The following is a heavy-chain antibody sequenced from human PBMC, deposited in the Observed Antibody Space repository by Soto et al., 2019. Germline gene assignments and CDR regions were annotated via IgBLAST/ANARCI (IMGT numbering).Heavy chain of an antibody. D-gene: IGHD1-20*01. CDR2: ISAYNGNT. CDR3: ARDSNNHYYNYNWFDP. CDR1: GYAFTSYG. V-gene: IGHV1-18*04. J-gene: IGHJ5*02. Sequence: ASVKVSCKASGYAFTSYGISWVRQAPGQGLEWMGWISAYNGNTNYAQKLQGRVTMTTDTSTSTAYMELRSLRSDDTAVYYCARDSNNHYYNYNWFDPWGQGTLVTVSS.